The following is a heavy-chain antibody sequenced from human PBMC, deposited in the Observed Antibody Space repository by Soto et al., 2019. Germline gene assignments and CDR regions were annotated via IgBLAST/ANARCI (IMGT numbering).Heavy chain of an antibody. D-gene: IGHD3-10*01. Sequence: EVQLVESGGGLVKPGGSLRLSCVVSGFTFSSYSMNWVRQAPGKGLEWVSSISSGSSYTYYADSVKGRFTISRDNAKNSVYLQMNSPRAEDTALYYCARDFKESQYYYYCMDVWGKGTTVTVSS. CDR2: ISSGSSYT. J-gene: IGHJ6*03. CDR1: GFTFSSYS. CDR3: ARDFKESQYYYYCMDV. V-gene: IGHV3-21*06.